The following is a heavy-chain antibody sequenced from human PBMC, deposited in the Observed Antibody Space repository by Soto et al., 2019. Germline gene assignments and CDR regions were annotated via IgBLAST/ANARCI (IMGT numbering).Heavy chain of an antibody. CDR3: ARDKDVYDSSGYYYYYYYGMDV. J-gene: IGHJ6*02. CDR1: GFTFSSYS. V-gene: IGHV3-21*01. Sequence: GGSLRLSCAASGFTFSSYSMNWVRQAPGKGLEWVSSISSSSRYIYYADSVKGRFTISRGNAKNALYLQMNSLRAEDTAVYYCARDKDVYDSSGYYYYYYYGMDVWGQGTTVTVSS. D-gene: IGHD3-22*01. CDR2: ISSSSRYI.